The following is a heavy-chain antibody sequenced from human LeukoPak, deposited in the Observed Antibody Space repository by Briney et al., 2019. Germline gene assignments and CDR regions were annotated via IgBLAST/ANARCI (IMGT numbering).Heavy chain of an antibody. V-gene: IGHV4-39*07. Sequence: SETLSLTCTVSGGSISSSIYYWGWIRQPPGKGLEWIGSIYYSGSTYYNPSLKSRVTISVDTSKNQFSLKLSSVTAADTAVYYCARTTQVVYYDFWSGYYPYYFDYWGQGTLVTVSS. J-gene: IGHJ4*02. CDR2: IYYSGST. CDR3: ARTTQVVYYDFWSGYYPYYFDY. D-gene: IGHD3-3*01. CDR1: GGSISSSIYY.